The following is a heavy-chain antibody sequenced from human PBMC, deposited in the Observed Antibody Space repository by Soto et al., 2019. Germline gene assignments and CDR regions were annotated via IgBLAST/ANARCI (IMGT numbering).Heavy chain of an antibody. V-gene: IGHV5-10-1*01. CDR2: IDPSDSYT. CDR1: GYSFMNYW. Sequence: GESLKISCKGSGYSFMNYWISWVRQMPGKGLEWMGRIDPSDSYTNYSPSFQGHVTISTDKSISTAYLQWSSLRASDSAMYYCARLSAARNSYYGMGVWGQGTTVTVSS. J-gene: IGHJ6*02. D-gene: IGHD6-25*01. CDR3: ARLSAARNSYYGMGV.